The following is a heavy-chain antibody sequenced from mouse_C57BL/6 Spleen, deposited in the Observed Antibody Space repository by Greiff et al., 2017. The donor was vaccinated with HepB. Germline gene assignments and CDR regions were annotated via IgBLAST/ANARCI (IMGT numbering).Heavy chain of an antibody. CDR2: IYPRSGNT. Sequence: VQLQQSGAELARPGASVKLSCKASGYTFTSYGISWVKQRTGQGLEWIGEIYPRSGNTYYNEKFKGKATLTADKSSSTAYMERRSLTSEDSAVYFCARLGDDYEDFDYWGQGTTLTVSS. CDR1: GYTFTSYG. CDR3: ARLGDDYEDFDY. J-gene: IGHJ2*01. D-gene: IGHD2-4*01. V-gene: IGHV1-81*01.